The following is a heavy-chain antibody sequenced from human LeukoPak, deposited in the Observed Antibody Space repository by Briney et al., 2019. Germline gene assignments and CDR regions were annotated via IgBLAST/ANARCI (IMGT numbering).Heavy chain of an antibody. CDR1: GFSFSSSD. Sequence: GGSLRLSCVGSGFSFSSSDMNWVRQAPGKGLDWVSYISSGGDTTYYADSVKGRFTISRDNAKNSLYLQMNSLRAEDTAVYYCARDNYDTGGYYFDWGQGTLVTVSS. V-gene: IGHV3-48*03. CDR3: ARDNYDTGGYYFD. CDR2: ISSGGDTT. J-gene: IGHJ4*02. D-gene: IGHD3-22*01.